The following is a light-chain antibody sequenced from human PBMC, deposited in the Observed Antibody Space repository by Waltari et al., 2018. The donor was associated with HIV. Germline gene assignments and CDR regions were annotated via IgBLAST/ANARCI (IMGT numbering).Light chain of an antibody. CDR2: EVS. J-gene: IGLJ2*01. Sequence: QSALTQPASVSGSPGQSITISCTGTSSDVGGYNYVSWYQQHPGKAPELMIYEVSNRPSWVSNRFSGSKSDNTASLTISGLQAEDEADYYCSSYTSSSTLVFGGGTKLTVL. CDR1: SSDVGGYNY. CDR3: SSYTSSSTLV. V-gene: IGLV2-14*01.